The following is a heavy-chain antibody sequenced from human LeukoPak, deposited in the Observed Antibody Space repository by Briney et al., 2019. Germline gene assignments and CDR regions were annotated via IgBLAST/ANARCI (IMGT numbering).Heavy chain of an antibody. CDR3: ARGVIARYFDWSDAFDI. D-gene: IGHD3-9*01. Sequence: GGSLRLSCAASGFTFSSYAMHWVRQAPGKGLEYVSAISSNGGSTYYANSVKGRFTISRDNSKNTLYLQMGSLRAEDMVVYYCARGVIARYFDWSDAFDIWGQGTMVTVSS. CDR1: GFTFSSYA. J-gene: IGHJ3*02. V-gene: IGHV3-64*01. CDR2: ISSNGGST.